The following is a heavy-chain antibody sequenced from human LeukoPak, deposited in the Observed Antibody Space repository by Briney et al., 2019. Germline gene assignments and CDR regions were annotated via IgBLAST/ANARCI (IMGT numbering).Heavy chain of an antibody. Sequence: SQTLSLTCAVSGGSISSGGYSWSWIRQPPGKGLEWIGYIYHSGSTYYNPSLKSRVTISVDRSKNQFSLKLSSVTAADTAVYYCARDSGYCSSTSCKEGAYYYGMDVWGQGTTVTVSS. J-gene: IGHJ6*02. V-gene: IGHV4-30-2*01. CDR1: GGSISSGGYS. D-gene: IGHD2-2*01. CDR2: IYHSGST. CDR3: ARDSGYCSSTSCKEGAYYYGMDV.